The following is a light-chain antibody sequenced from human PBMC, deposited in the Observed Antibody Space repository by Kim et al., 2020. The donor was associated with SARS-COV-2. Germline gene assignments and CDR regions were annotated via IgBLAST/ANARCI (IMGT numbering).Light chain of an antibody. CDR3: QACDRRSYVV. CDR2: QDN. V-gene: IGLV3-1*01. Sequence: SYELTQPPSVSVSPGQTASITCSGDKLGDKYAYWYQQKPGQSPVVVIYQDNKRPSGIPERFSGSNSGNTATLTISGTQAMDEADYYCQACDRRSYVVFGGGTQLTVL. CDR1: KLGDKY. J-gene: IGLJ2*01.